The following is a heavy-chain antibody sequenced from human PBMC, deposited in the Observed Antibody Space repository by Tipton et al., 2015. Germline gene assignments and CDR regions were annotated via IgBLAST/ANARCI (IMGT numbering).Heavy chain of an antibody. J-gene: IGHJ5*02. Sequence: TLSLTCTVSGGSIRSGDDYWSWIRQPPGKGLEWIGDIYKTGSTDYNPPLKTRVTISVDTSKNQFSLILTSVTAADTAIYYCARRIDVQSTQNFFDPWGQGTLVTVSS. D-gene: IGHD5-24*01. CDR1: GGSIRSGDDY. V-gene: IGHV4-30-4*08. CDR3: ARRIDVQSTQNFFDP. CDR2: IYKTGST.